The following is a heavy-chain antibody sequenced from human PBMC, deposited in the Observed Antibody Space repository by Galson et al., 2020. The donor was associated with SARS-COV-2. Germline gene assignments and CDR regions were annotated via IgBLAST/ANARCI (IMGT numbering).Heavy chain of an antibody. D-gene: IGHD2-21*01. J-gene: IGHJ4*02. Sequence: GESLKISCAASGFTFSSYGMHWVRQAPGKGLEWVAVIWYDGSNKYYADSVKGRFTISRDNSKNTLYLQMNSLRAEDTAVYYCARDFVVGGTALFDYWGQGTLVTVSS. CDR1: GFTFSSYG. CDR2: IWYDGSNK. V-gene: IGHV3-33*01. CDR3: ARDFVVGGTALFDY.